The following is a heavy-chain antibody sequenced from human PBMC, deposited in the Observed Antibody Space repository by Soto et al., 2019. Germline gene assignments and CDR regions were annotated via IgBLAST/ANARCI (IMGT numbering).Heavy chain of an antibody. CDR3: ARDSSPTRGPTSWFDP. Sequence: QVQLVQSGDGVKKPGASVKVSCKASGYTFTSYGISWVRQAPGQGLEWMGWISAYNGNTNYAQKLQGRVTMTTDTSTSTAYMDLRSLRSDDTAVYYCARDSSPTRGPTSWFDPWGQGTLVTVSS. D-gene: IGHD6-13*01. CDR2: ISAYNGNT. V-gene: IGHV1-18*01. J-gene: IGHJ5*02. CDR1: GYTFTSYG.